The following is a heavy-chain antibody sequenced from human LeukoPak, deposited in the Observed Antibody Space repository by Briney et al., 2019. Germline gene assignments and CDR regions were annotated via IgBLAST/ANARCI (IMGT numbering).Heavy chain of an antibody. J-gene: IGHJ6*04. Sequence: GGSLRLSCAASGFTFSGYTMHWVRQAPGKGLQWVAFISYNESNKYYADSVKGRFTISRDNSKNTLYLQINSLRAEDTAVYYCEKVYERNYYPADKWYGMDVWGKGTTVTVSS. CDR1: GFTFSGYT. CDR3: EKVYERNYYPADKWYGMDV. V-gene: IGHV3-30*18. D-gene: IGHD5/OR15-5a*01. CDR2: ISYNESNK.